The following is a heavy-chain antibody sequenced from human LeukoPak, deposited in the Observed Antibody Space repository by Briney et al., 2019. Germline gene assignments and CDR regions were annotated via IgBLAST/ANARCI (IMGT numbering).Heavy chain of an antibody. Sequence: PGGSLRLSCAASGFTFSASAISWVRQAPGEGLEWVSTITGGDGGTYYADSVKGRFTLSRDNSKHTVYLQMNSLRAEDTALYYCAREEFDYWGQGTLVTVSS. J-gene: IGHJ4*02. CDR2: ITGGDGGT. V-gene: IGHV3-23*01. CDR3: AREEFDY. CDR1: GFTFSASA.